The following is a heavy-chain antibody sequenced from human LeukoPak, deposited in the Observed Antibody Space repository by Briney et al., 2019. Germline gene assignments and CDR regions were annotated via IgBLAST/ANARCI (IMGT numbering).Heavy chain of an antibody. CDR2: IYTSGST. D-gene: IGHD6-13*01. Sequence: SQTLSLTCTVSGGSISSGSYYWSWIRQPAGKGLEWIGRIYTSGSTNYNPSLKIRVTISVGTSKNQFSLKLSSVTAADTAVYYCARGTPHSSSWSGFYYYYYMDVWGKGTTVTISS. CDR1: GGSISSGSYY. V-gene: IGHV4-61*02. J-gene: IGHJ6*03. CDR3: ARGTPHSSSWSGFYYYYYMDV.